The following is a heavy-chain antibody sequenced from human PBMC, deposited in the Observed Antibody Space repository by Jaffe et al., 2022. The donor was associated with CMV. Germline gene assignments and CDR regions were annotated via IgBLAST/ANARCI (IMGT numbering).Heavy chain of an antibody. J-gene: IGHJ4*02. V-gene: IGHV1-46*01. CDR2: INPSDDNT. CDR1: GYSFINYH. D-gene: IGHD5-12*01. Sequence: QVQLVHSGAEVKKPGASVKVSCKASGYSFINYHIHWVRQAPGQGLEWMGMINPSDDNTNYARKFLGRVTMTRDTSTGTVYMELSSLTSEDTAVYFCARERPGAINFDYWGQGTLVTVSS. CDR3: ARERPGAINFDY.